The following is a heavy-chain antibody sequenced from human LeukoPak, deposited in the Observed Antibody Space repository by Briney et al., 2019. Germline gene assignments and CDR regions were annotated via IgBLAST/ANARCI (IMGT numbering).Heavy chain of an antibody. CDR1: GFTFSSFG. D-gene: IGHD3-10*02. CDR3: AELGITMIGGV. J-gene: IGHJ6*04. Sequence: GGSLRLSCAASGFTFSSFGMNWVRQAPGKGLEWVSYISSSSSTIYYADSVKGRFTTSRDNAKNSLYLQMHSLRAEDTAVYYCAELGITMIGGVWGKGTTITISS. CDR2: ISSSSSTI. V-gene: IGHV3-48*04.